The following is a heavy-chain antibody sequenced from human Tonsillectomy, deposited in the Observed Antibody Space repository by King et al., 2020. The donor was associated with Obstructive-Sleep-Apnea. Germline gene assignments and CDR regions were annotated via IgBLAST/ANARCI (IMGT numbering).Heavy chain of an antibody. D-gene: IGHD4-17*01. J-gene: IGHJ4*02. CDR3: ARDSWDSGDSSVGIDY. V-gene: IGHV4-59*01. CDR2: MSNSGTT. Sequence: QLQESGPGLVKPSETLSLICTVSGVSISNYYWTWIRQAPGKGLEWIGYMSNSGTTIYNPSLKSRVTISLDLSKNQFSLRLSSVTSADTAVYYCARDSWDSGDSSVGIDYWGQGTLVTVSS. CDR1: GVSISNYY.